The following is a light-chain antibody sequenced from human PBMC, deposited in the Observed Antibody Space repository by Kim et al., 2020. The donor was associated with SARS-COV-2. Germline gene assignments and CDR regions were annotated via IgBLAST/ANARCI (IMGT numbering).Light chain of an antibody. CDR3: QSYDTSLGGSV. CDR2: GDT. Sequence: QSVLTQPSSVSGAPGQTVTISCTGNASNIGAEHEVHWYQQLPGAAPKLLILGDTVRPSGVPARFSASKSGTTASLAISGVQADDEAYYHCQSYDTSLGGSVFGGGTQLTVL. V-gene: IGLV1-40*01. CDR1: ASNIGAEHE. J-gene: IGLJ3*02.